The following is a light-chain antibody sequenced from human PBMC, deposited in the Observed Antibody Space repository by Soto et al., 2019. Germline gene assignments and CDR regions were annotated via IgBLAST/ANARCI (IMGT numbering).Light chain of an antibody. Sequence: QAVVTQPASVSGSPGQSITISCTGTSSDFGSYNRVSWYQQHPGKAPKLMIYEGSNRPSGISNRYSGSKSGNTASLTISGLQAEDEADYYCFSFAGGVTSVFGTGTQLTVL. V-gene: IGLV2-23*01. CDR2: EGS. CDR3: FSFAGGVTSV. CDR1: SSDFGSYNR. J-gene: IGLJ1*01.